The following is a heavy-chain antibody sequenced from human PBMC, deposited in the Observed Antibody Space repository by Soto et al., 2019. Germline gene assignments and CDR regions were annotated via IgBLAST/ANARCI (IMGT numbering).Heavy chain of an antibody. J-gene: IGHJ5*01. CDR3: ALACHCYPYSSRSNWLDP. V-gene: IGHV5-51*01. Sequence: GESLKISCKGSGYSFTSYWIGWVRQMPGKGLEWMGIIYPGDSDTSYSPSFQGQVTISADKSISTAYLQWSSLKASDTAMYYCALACHCYPYSSRSNWLDPWGQGTLVTVSS. CDR2: IYPGDSDT. D-gene: IGHD6-13*01. CDR1: GYSFTSYW.